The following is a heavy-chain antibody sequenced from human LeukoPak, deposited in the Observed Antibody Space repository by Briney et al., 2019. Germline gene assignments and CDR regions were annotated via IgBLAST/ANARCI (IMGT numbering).Heavy chain of an antibody. CDR2: ISAYNGNT. CDR3: ASSFGISSWYYFDY. D-gene: IGHD6-13*01. J-gene: IGHJ4*02. Sequence: ASVKVSCKASGYTFTSYSISWVRQAPGQGLEWMGWISAYNGNTDYAQKLQGRVTMTTDTSTSTAYMELRSLRSDDTAVYYCASSFGISSWYYFDYWGQGTLVTVSS. V-gene: IGHV1-18*01. CDR1: GYTFTSYS.